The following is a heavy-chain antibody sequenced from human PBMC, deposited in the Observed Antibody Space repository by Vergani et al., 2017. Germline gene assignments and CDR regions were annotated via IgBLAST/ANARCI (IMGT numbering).Heavy chain of an antibody. Sequence: EVQLVESGGGLVQPGGSLRLSCAASGFTVSSNYMSWVRQAPGKGLEWGAVIYSGGSTYYADSVKGRFTISRDNSKNTLYLQMNSLRAEDTAVYYGARNLAMGFCFDYWGQGTLVTVSS. CDR3: ARNLAMGFCFDY. D-gene: IGHD3-16*01. V-gene: IGHV3-66*01. J-gene: IGHJ4*02. CDR1: GFTVSSNY. CDR2: IYSGGST.